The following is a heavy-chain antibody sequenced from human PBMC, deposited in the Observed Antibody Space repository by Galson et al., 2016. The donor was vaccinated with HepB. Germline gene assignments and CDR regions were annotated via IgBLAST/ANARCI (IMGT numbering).Heavy chain of an antibody. CDR2: ISWSSLSI. CDR3: AKAPSTGYYYRRFDY. D-gene: IGHD3-22*01. CDR1: GFTFDDSP. J-gene: IGHJ4*02. V-gene: IGHV3-9*01. Sequence: SLRLSCAASGFTFDDSPMHWVRQAPGKGLEWVSGISWSSLSIDYADSVKGRFTISRDNGKNSLYLQMNSLRAEDTAVYYCAKAPSTGYYYRRFDYWGRGTLVTVSS.